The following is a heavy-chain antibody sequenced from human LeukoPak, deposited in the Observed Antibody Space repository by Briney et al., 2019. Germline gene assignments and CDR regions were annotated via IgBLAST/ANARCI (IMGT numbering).Heavy chain of an antibody. J-gene: IGHJ6*02. V-gene: IGHV1-18*01. CDR3: ARARIVATIESDGMDV. Sequence: ASVKVSCKASGYTFTSYGISWVRQAPGQGLEWMGWISAYNGNTNYAQKLQGRVTMTTDTSTSTAYMELRSLRSDDTAVYYCARARIVATIESDGMDVRGQGTTVTVSS. D-gene: IGHD5-12*01. CDR2: ISAYNGNT. CDR1: GYTFTSYG.